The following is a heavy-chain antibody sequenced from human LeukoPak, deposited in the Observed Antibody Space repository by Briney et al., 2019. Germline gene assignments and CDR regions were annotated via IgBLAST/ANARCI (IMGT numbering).Heavy chain of an antibody. CDR2: IYTSGTT. Sequence: PSETLSLTCTFSGDSMSRFSCHWIRQPPGKGLEWIGHIYTSGTTNSNRSLKSRVTMSIDTSKNHVSLKLNSVTAADTAVYYCATSLAVAGTRGWFDHWGQGTLIAVSS. CDR1: GDSMSRFS. D-gene: IGHD6-19*01. CDR3: ATSLAVAGTRGWFDH. V-gene: IGHV4-4*08. J-gene: IGHJ5*02.